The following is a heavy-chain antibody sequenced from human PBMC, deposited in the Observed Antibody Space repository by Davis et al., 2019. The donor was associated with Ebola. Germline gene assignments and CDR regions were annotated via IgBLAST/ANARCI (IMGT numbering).Heavy chain of an antibody. V-gene: IGHV3-11*05. CDR2: ISSSSSYT. D-gene: IGHD6-6*01. Sequence: GESLGLSCAASGFTFSDYYMSWIRQAPGKGLEWVSYISSSSSYTNYADSVKGRFTISRDNSKNTLYLQMNSLRAEDTAVYYCARDLVAARPYGMDVWGQGTTVTVSS. CDR3: ARDLVAARPYGMDV. J-gene: IGHJ6*02. CDR1: GFTFSDYY.